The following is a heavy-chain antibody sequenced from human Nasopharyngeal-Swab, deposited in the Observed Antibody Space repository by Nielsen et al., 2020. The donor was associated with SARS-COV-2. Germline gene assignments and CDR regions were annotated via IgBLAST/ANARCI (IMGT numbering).Heavy chain of an antibody. D-gene: IGHD3-3*01. CDR2: IRSKAYGGTT. Sequence: GVLRLSCTASGFTFGDYAMSWVRQAPGKGLEWVGFIRSKAYGGTTEYAASVKGRFTISRDDSKSIAYLQMNSLKTEDTAVYYCTRDDFWSGYHDYWGQGTLVTVSS. CDR1: GFTFGDYA. V-gene: IGHV3-49*04. J-gene: IGHJ4*02. CDR3: TRDDFWSGYHDY.